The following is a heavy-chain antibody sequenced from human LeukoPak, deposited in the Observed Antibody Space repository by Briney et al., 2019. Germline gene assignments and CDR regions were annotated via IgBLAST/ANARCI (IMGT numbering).Heavy chain of an antibody. CDR2: TNHSGNT. J-gene: IGHJ3*02. V-gene: IGHV4-34*01. D-gene: IGHD1-26*01. CDR3: ALWSRGNDAFDI. Sequence: SETLSLTCALYGGSLSGYFWTWIRQPPGKGLEWIGETNHSGNTNYNPSLKSRVTISVDTSKKQFSLKLTSVTAADTAVYYCALWSRGNDAFDIWGQGTMVTVSS. CDR1: GGSLSGYF.